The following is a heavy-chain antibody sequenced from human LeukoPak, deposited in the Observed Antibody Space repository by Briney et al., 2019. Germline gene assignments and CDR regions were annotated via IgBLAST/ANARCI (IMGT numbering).Heavy chain of an antibody. D-gene: IGHD6-13*01. V-gene: IGHV3-64*01. CDR2: ISSNGGST. CDR1: GFTFSSYA. Sequence: AGGSLRLSCAASGFTFSSYAMHWVRQAPGKGLEYVSAISSNGGSTYYANSVKGRFTISRDNSKNTLYLQMGSLRAEGMAVYYCAREQQLAYDYWGQGTLVTVSS. CDR3: AREQQLAYDY. J-gene: IGHJ4*02.